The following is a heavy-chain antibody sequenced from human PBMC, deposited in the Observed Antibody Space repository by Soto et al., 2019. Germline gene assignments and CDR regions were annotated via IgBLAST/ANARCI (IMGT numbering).Heavy chain of an antibody. CDR2: INQDGSEK. Sequence: EMQLVESGGGLVQPGGSLRLSCGVSGFTFGSFWMGWVRQAPGKGLEWVANINQDGSEKYYVDSVTGRFTISRDNPRNSLYLQMDTLRVEDTAVYFCARQIRGLTPNWFDPWGQGTLVSVSS. CDR3: ARQIRGLTPNWFDP. J-gene: IGHJ5*02. CDR1: GFTFGSFW. V-gene: IGHV3-7*01.